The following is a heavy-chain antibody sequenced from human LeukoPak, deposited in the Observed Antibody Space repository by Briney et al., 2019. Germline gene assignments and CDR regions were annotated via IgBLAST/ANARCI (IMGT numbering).Heavy chain of an antibody. J-gene: IGHJ4*02. CDR3: ARQTGSGLFILP. Sequence: SETLSLTCTVSDDSISNNNYYWGWIRQPPGKGLEWIGCIYYSGTTYYNPSLKSRVTISVDTSKNQFSLRLTSVTAADTAVYYCARQTGSGLFILPGGQGTLVTVSS. CDR1: DDSISNNNYY. V-gene: IGHV4-39*01. CDR2: IYYSGTT. D-gene: IGHD3/OR15-3a*01.